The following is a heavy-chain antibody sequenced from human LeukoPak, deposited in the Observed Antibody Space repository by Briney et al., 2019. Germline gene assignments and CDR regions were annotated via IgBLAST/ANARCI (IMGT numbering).Heavy chain of an antibody. J-gene: IGHJ6*02. CDR2: INHSGST. Sequence: SETLSLTCAVYGGSFSGYDWSWIRQPPGKGLEWIGEINHSGSTNYNPSLKSRVTISVDTSKNQFSLKLSSVTAADTAVYYCALQVARRSFGMDVWGQGTTVTVSS. CDR3: ALQVARRSFGMDV. V-gene: IGHV4-34*01. D-gene: IGHD6-6*01. CDR1: GGSFSGYD.